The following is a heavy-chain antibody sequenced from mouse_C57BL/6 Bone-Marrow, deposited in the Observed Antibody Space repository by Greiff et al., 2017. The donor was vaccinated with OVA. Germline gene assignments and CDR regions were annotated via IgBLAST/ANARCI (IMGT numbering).Heavy chain of an antibody. CDR2: IYPRSGNT. CDR3: ARGGSSGFDD. CDR1: GYTFTSYG. D-gene: IGHD3-2*02. J-gene: IGHJ2*01. V-gene: IGHV1-81*01. Sequence: QVQLQQSGAELARPGASVKLSCKASGYTFTSYGISWVKQRTGQGLEWIGEIYPRSGNTYYNEKFKGKATLTADKSSSTAYMELRSLTSEDSAVYFCARGGSSGFDDWGQGTTLTVSS.